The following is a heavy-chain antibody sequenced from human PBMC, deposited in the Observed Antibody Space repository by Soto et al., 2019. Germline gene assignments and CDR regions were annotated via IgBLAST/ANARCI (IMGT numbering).Heavy chain of an antibody. D-gene: IGHD3-3*01. Sequence: QVQLVESGGGVVQPGRSLRLSCAASGFTFSSYGMHWVRQAPGKGLEWVAVIPYDGSNKYYADSVKGRFTISRDNSKNTLYLQMNSLRAEDTAVYYCAKDYDFWSGYKYNWFDPWGQGTLVTVSS. CDR3: AKDYDFWSGYKYNWFDP. CDR1: GFTFSSYG. V-gene: IGHV3-30*18. J-gene: IGHJ5*02. CDR2: IPYDGSNK.